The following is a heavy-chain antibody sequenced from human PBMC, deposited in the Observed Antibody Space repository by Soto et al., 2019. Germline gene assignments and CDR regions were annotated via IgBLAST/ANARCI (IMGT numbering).Heavy chain of an antibody. CDR1: GGSISSSSYY. CDR3: ARPKGKRYCISTSCYRGGWFDP. D-gene: IGHD2-2*01. J-gene: IGHJ5*02. CDR2: IYYSGST. V-gene: IGHV4-39*01. Sequence: PSETLSLTCTVSGGSISSSSYYWGWIRQPPGKGLEWIGSIYYSGSTYYNPSLKSRVTISVDTSKNHFSLKLSSVTAADTAVYYCARPKGKRYCISTSCYRGGWFDPWGQGTLVTVSS.